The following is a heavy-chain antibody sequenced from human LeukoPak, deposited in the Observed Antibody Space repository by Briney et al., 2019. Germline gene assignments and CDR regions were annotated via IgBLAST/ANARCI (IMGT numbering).Heavy chain of an antibody. CDR3: ARGKTSQNIVTRKTYNWFDP. V-gene: IGHV3-21*01. CDR2: ISSSSDYI. CDR1: GFTFSTYN. J-gene: IGHJ5*02. D-gene: IGHD2/OR15-2a*01. Sequence: GGSLRLSCAASGFTFSTYNMNWVRQAPGKGLEWVSSISSSSDYIYYADSVKGRFTISRDNAKNSLYLQMKSLRAEDTAVYYCARGKTSQNIVTRKTYNWFDPWGQGTLVTVSS.